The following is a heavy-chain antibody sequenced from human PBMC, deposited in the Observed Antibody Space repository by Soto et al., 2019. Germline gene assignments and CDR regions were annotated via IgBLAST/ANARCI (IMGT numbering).Heavy chain of an antibody. CDR1: GFTFSSYA. V-gene: IGHV3-30-3*01. Sequence: GGSLRLSCAASGFTFSSYAMSWVRQAPGKGLEWVAVISYDGSNKYYADSVKGRFTISRDNSKNTLYLQMNSLRAEDTAVYYCAKGGYGTIFGVVIPNSVFGIDYWGQGTLVTVSS. J-gene: IGHJ4*02. D-gene: IGHD3-3*01. CDR3: AKGGYGTIFGVVIPNSVFGIDY. CDR2: ISYDGSNK.